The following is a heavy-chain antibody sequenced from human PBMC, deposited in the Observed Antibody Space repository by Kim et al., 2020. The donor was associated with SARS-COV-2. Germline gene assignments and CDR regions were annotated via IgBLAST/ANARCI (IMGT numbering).Heavy chain of an antibody. D-gene: IGHD5-12*01. V-gene: IGHV6-1*01. CDR2: YN. Sequence: YNDYALSVKSRITINPDTSKNQFSLQLNSVTPEDTALYFCARTTATMFDFWGQGTLVTVSS. J-gene: IGHJ4*02. CDR3: ARTTATMFDF.